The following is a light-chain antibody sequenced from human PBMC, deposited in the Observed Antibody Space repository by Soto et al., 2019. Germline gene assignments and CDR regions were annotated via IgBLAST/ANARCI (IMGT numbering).Light chain of an antibody. CDR1: HSIRDD. Sequence: IKMTQAPSALSASGGNSVTIICRASHSIRDDLGWYQQKPGEAPKALIYGASNFQSGVPSRFSASGSGTDFTLTISSPQPEDFATYSGLQDYNYPHTFGQGTKVDSK. V-gene: IGKV1-6*01. J-gene: IGKJ2*01. CDR3: LQDYNYPHT. CDR2: GAS.